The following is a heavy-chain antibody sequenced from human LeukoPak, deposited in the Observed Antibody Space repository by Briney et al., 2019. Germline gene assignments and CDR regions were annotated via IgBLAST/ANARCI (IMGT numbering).Heavy chain of an antibody. V-gene: IGHV3-21*01. CDR2: ISSSSSYI. J-gene: IGHJ4*02. CDR1: GFTFSSYS. Sequence: GGSLRLSCAASGFTFSSYSMNWVRQAPGKGLEWVSSISSSSSYIYYADSVKGRFTISRDNAKNSLYLQMNSLRAGDTAVYYCSRALGYCSGGSCYGYWGQGTLVALSS. D-gene: IGHD2-15*01. CDR3: SRALGYCSGGSCYGY.